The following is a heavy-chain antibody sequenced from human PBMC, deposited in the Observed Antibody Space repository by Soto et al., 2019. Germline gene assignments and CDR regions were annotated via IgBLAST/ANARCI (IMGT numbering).Heavy chain of an antibody. J-gene: IGHJ3*02. V-gene: IGHV1-2*02. D-gene: IGHD6-13*01. CDR3: ARDKSQQLDAFDI. Sequence: XSVKVSCKASGYTFTCYYMNLVRQAPGQGLEWMGWINPNSGGTNYAQKFQGRVTMTRDTSISTAYMELSRLRSDDTAVYYCARDKSQQLDAFDIWGQGTMVTVSS. CDR2: INPNSGGT. CDR1: GYTFTCYY.